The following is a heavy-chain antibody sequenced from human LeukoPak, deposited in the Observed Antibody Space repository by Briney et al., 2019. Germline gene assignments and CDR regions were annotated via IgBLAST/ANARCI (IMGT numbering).Heavy chain of an antibody. CDR2: ISAYNGNT. CDR1: GYTFTSYG. V-gene: IGHV1-18*01. CDR3: ASDLTHLTTVTVGY. D-gene: IGHD4-11*01. J-gene: IGHJ4*02. Sequence: ASVKVSCKASGYTFTSYGISWVRQAPGQGLEWMGWISAYNGNTNYAQKLQGRVTMTTDTSTSTAYMELRSLRSDDTAVYYCASDLTHLTTVTVGYWGQGTLVTVSS.